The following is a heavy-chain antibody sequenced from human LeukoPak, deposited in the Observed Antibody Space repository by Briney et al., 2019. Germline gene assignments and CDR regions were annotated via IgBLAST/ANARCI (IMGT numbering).Heavy chain of an antibody. V-gene: IGHV3-11*01. CDR1: GFTFSDYY. J-gene: IGHJ4*02. Sequence: GGSLRLSCAASGFTFSDYYMTWIRQAPGKGLEWVSYIGGSGPTIYYADSVKGRFTISRDNAKNSLHLQMNSLRAEDTAVYYYARDRSGYYHGLDYWGQGTLVTVSS. CDR3: ARDRSGYYHGLDY. D-gene: IGHD3-22*01. CDR2: IGGSGPTI.